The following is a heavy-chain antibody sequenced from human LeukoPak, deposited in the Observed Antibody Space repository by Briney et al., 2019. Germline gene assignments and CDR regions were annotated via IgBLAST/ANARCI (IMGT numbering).Heavy chain of an antibody. CDR1: GLTVSSNY. J-gene: IGHJ5*02. CDR3: ARDSVYSYAYWFDP. D-gene: IGHD5-18*01. CDR2: IYSGGST. Sequence: PGGSLRLSCAASGLTVSSNYMSWVRQAPGKGLEWVSVIYSGGSTYYADSVKGRFTISRDNSKNTLCLQMNSLRAEDTAVYYCARDSVYSYAYWFDPWGQGTLVTVSS. V-gene: IGHV3-53*01.